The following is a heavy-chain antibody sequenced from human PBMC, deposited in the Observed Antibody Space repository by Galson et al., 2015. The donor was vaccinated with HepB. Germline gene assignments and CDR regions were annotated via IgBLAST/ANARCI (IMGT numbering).Heavy chain of an antibody. CDR1: GFTFSSYG. D-gene: IGHD2-2*01. CDR2: ISYDGSNK. V-gene: IGHV3-30*18. CDR3: AKDGQDIVIVPAAMASYYYYGMAV. Sequence: SLRLSCAASGFTFSSYGMHWVRQAPGKGLEWVALISYDGSNKYYADSVKGRFTISRDNSKNTLYLQMNSLRVEDTAVYYCAKDGQDIVIVPAAMASYYYYGMAVWGKGTTVSVSS. J-gene: IGHJ6*04.